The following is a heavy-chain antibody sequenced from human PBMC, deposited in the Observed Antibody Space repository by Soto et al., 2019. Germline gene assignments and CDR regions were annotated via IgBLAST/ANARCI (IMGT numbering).Heavy chain of an antibody. CDR2: ISYDGSNK. Sequence: GGSLRLSCAASGFIFSNYAMHWVRQAPGKGLEWVAVISYDGSNKLYADSVKGRFTISRDNSKNTLYLQLNSLRVEDTAVYYCAKVGGFDPWGQGTLVTVSS. CDR1: GFIFSNYA. D-gene: IGHD4-17*01. J-gene: IGHJ5*02. CDR3: AKVGGFDP. V-gene: IGHV3-30-3*01.